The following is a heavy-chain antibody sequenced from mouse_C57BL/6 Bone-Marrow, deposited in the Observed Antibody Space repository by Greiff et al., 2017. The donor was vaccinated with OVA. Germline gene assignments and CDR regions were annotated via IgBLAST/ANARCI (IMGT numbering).Heavy chain of an antibody. CDR1: GYTFTSYW. J-gene: IGHJ1*03. Sequence: QVQLQQPGAELVRPGSSVKLSCKASGYTFTSYWMHWVKQRPIQGLEWIGNIDPSDSETHYNQKFKDKATLTVDKSSSTAYMQLSSLTSEDSAVYYCARGETTVEDWYFDVWGTGTTVTVSS. CDR2: IDPSDSET. V-gene: IGHV1-52*01. D-gene: IGHD1-1*01. CDR3: ARGETTVEDWYFDV.